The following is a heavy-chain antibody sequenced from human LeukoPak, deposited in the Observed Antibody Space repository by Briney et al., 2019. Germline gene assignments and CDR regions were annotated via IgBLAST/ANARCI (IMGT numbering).Heavy chain of an antibody. V-gene: IGHV1-24*01. CDR3: ATSPYYDILTGYPLLDY. D-gene: IGHD3-9*01. Sequence: ASVKVSCKVSGYTLTELSMHWVRQAPGKGLEWMGGFDPEDGETIYAQKFQGRVTMTEDTSTDTAYMELSSLRSEDTAVYYCATSPYYDILTGYPLLDYWGQGTLVTVSS. J-gene: IGHJ4*02. CDR1: GYTLTELS. CDR2: FDPEDGET.